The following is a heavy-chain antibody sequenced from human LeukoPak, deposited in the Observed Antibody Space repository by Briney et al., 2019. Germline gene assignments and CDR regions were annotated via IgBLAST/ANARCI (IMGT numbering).Heavy chain of an antibody. CDR3: ARENYDYVWGSCRPTR. J-gene: IGHJ4*02. Sequence: PPETLSLTCTVSGGSISSSSYYWGWIRQPPGKALEWIGSIYYSGSTYYNPSLKSRVTISVDTSKNQFSLKLSSVTAADTAVYYCARENYDYVWGSCRPTRWGQGTLVTVSS. V-gene: IGHV4-39*02. CDR2: IYYSGST. CDR1: GGSISSSSYY. D-gene: IGHD3-16*02.